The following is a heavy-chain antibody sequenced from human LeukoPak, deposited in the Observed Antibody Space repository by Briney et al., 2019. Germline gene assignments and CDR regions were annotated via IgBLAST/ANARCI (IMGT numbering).Heavy chain of an antibody. Sequence: SATLSLTRTVSAGSISSSSSYSGLIRQPPWNGLELFVSMFYSGSTYYNPSLKSRVTISVDTSKNQFSLKLSSVTAADTAVYYCARQLGSGWYRASLGYFDLWGRGTLVTVSS. D-gene: IGHD6-19*01. J-gene: IGHJ2*01. CDR1: AGSISSSSSY. CDR2: MFYSGST. V-gene: IGHV4-39*01. CDR3: ARQLGSGWYRASLGYFDL.